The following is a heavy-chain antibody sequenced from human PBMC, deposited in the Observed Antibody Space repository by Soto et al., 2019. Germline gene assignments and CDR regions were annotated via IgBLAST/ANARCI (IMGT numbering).Heavy chain of an antibody. CDR3: ARTSRFKTGHLDY. CDR1: GGSINSYW. V-gene: IGHV4-4*07. Sequence: PSETLSLTCSVSGGSINSYWWSWIRQPAGKGLEWIGRVYSSGTTDYNPSLNSRATLSVETSKNQFSLKLSSVTAADTAVYYCARTSRFKTGHLDYWGQGTLVTVSS. CDR2: VYSSGTT. D-gene: IGHD3-9*01. J-gene: IGHJ4*02.